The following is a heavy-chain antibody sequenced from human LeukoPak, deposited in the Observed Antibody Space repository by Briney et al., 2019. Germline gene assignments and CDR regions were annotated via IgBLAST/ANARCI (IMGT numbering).Heavy chain of an antibody. J-gene: IGHJ4*02. CDR1: GFTFSNAW. Sequence: GGSLRLSCAASGFTFSNAWMNWVRQAPGKGLEWVGRIKSKTDGGTTDYAAPVKGRFTISRDNSKNTLYLQMNSLRAEDTAVYYCARGFNIVSSGPRHWGQGTLVTVSS. CDR2: IKSKTDGGTT. CDR3: ARGFNIVSSGPRH. V-gene: IGHV3-15*07. D-gene: IGHD3-22*01.